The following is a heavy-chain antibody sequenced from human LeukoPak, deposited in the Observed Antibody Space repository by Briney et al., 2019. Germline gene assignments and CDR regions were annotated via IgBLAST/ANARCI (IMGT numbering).Heavy chain of an antibody. D-gene: IGHD2-2*01. V-gene: IGHV3-30*18. CDR1: GFTFSSYG. J-gene: IGHJ6*02. CDR2: ISYDGSNK. CDR3: AKDGVPYRSSTSCSTAIIYYYGMDV. Sequence: GRSLRLSCAVSGFTFSSYGMHWVRQAPGKGLEWVAVISYDGSNKYYADSVKGRFTISRDNSKNTLYLQMNSLRAEDTAVYYCAKDGVPYRSSTSCSTAIIYYYGMDVWGQGTTVTVSS.